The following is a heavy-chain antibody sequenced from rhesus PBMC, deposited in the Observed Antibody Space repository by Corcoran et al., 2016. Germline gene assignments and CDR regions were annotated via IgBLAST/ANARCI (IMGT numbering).Heavy chain of an antibody. V-gene: IGHV4-122*02. Sequence: QVQLQESGPGLVKPSETLSLTCAVSGDSISSGYYFWSWIRQPPGKGLEWIGYITYNGSTSYNPSLKRRVTISRDTSKNQFSLKLSSVTAADTAVYSCARDWGYWGQGVLVTVSS. CDR1: GDSISSGYYF. J-gene: IGHJ4*01. CDR3: ARDWGY. CDR2: ITYNGST. D-gene: IGHD3-34*01.